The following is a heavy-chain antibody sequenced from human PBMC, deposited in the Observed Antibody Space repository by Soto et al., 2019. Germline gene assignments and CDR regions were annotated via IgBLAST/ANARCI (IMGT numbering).Heavy chain of an antibody. Sequence: GGSLRLSCVAASSGFTFSRCAMHWVRQAPGKGLEWVAYISYDARNRYYADSVKDRFTISRDNSKNTLYLHMNTLSDEDTAVYYCVRANFSSGYSSGLYYFDYWGQGTPVTVSS. CDR2: ISYDARNR. J-gene: IGHJ4*02. CDR1: GFTFSRCA. V-gene: IGHV3-30-3*01. D-gene: IGHD6-19*01. CDR3: VRANFSSGYSSGLYYFDY.